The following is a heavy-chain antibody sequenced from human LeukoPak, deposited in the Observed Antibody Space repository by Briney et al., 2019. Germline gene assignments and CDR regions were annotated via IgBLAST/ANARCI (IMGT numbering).Heavy chain of an antibody. J-gene: IGHJ4*02. Sequence: SVKVSCKASGGTFSSYAISWVRQAPGQGLEWMGGIIPIFGTANYAQKFQGRVTITADESTSTAYMELSSLRSEDTAVYYCASEPPPEYSSSHFDYWGQGTLVTASS. V-gene: IGHV1-69*13. CDR2: IIPIFGTA. CDR3: ASEPPPEYSSSHFDY. D-gene: IGHD6-6*01. CDR1: GGTFSSYA.